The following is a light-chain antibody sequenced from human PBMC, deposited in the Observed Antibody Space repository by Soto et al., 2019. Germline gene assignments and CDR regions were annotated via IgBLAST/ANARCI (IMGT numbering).Light chain of an antibody. CDR1: KLSNKY. Sequence: SYELTQPPSVSVSPGQTASITCSGHKLSNKYAGWSQQRSGQSPILVIYQEIRRPAGIPERFAGYNSGNTATLTINGTQAVDEAAYYCQAWDGSAVVFAGGTKLTVL. CDR3: QAWDGSAVV. J-gene: IGLJ3*02. V-gene: IGLV3-1*01. CDR2: QEI.